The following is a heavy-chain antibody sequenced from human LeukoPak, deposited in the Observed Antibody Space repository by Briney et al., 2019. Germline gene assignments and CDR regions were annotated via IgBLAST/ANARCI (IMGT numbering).Heavy chain of an antibody. CDR1: GFTFSSYW. D-gene: IGHD1-7*01. J-gene: IGHJ3*02. CDR2: IKQDGSEK. CDR3: ARRGNWNYYDKDDAFEI. Sequence: GGSLRLSCAASGFTFSSYWMSWVRQAPGKGLEWVANIKQDGSEKYYVDSVKGRFTISRDNAKNSLYLQMNSLRAEDTAVYYCARRGNWNYYDKDDAFEIWGQGTMVTVSS. V-gene: IGHV3-7*01.